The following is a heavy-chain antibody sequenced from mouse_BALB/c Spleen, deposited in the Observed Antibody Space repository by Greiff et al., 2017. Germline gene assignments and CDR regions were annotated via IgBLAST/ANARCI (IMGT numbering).Heavy chain of an antibody. CDR1: GYTFTSYY. CDR2: INPSNGGT. Sequence: VQLQQSGAELVKPGASVKLSCKASGYTFTSYYMYWVKQRPGQGLEWIGEINPSNGGTNFNEKFKSKATLTVDKSSSTAYMQLSSLTSEDSAVYYCTLYYYGSSYFDYWGQGTTLTVSS. CDR3: TLYYYGSSYFDY. D-gene: IGHD1-1*01. V-gene: IGHV1S81*02. J-gene: IGHJ2*01.